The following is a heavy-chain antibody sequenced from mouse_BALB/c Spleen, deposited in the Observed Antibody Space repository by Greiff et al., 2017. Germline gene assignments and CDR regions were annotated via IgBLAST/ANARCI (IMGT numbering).Heavy chain of an antibody. Sequence: QVQLQQSGPELVKPGASVRISCKASGYTFTSYYIHWVKQRPGQGLGWIGWIYPGNVNTKYNEKFKGKATLTADKSSSTAYMQLSSLTSEDSAVYFCARSDSSGPSWFAYWGQGTLVTVSA. CDR1: GYTFTSYY. CDR3: ARSDSSGPSWFAY. D-gene: IGHD3-2*01. V-gene: IGHV1S56*01. J-gene: IGHJ3*01. CDR2: IYPGNVNT.